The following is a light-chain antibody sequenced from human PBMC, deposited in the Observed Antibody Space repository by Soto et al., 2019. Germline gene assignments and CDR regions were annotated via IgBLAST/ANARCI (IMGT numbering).Light chain of an antibody. J-gene: IGKJ1*01. Sequence: DIQMTQSPSTLSASVGDRVTISCRASQSISTWLAWYQQKPGSAPKLLIFDASSLESGVPSRFCGSGSGTDFTLTISSLQPDDFATYYCQQYSSYWTFGQGTKVDIK. CDR2: DAS. CDR1: QSISTW. CDR3: QQYSSYWT. V-gene: IGKV1-5*01.